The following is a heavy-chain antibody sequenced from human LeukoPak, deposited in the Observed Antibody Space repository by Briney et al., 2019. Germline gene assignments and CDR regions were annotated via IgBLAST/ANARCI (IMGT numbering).Heavy chain of an antibody. Sequence: KPGRSLRLSCAASGFTFDDYAMHWVRQAPGKGLEWVSGISWNSGSIGYADSVKGRFTISRDNAKNSLYLQMNSLRAEDTALYYCAKDAHYYDSSGYYYSWGQGTLVTVSS. V-gene: IGHV3-9*01. J-gene: IGHJ4*02. CDR1: GFTFDDYA. D-gene: IGHD3-22*01. CDR2: ISWNSGSI. CDR3: AKDAHYYDSSGYYYS.